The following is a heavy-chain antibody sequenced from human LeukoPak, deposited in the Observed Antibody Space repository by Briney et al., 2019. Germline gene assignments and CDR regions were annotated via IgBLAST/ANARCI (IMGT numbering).Heavy chain of an antibody. CDR3: AGPDELSSGWSFDY. CDR1: GYTFTTYV. J-gene: IGHJ4*02. Sequence: ASVKVSCKASGYTFTTYVTHWVRQAPGQRLEWMGWIITGNGNTKYSQRFHGRVTFTTDTSASTTYMELSSLRSEDTAVYYCAGPDELSSGWSFDYWGQGTLVTVFS. V-gene: IGHV1-3*04. CDR2: IITGNGNT. D-gene: IGHD6-19*01.